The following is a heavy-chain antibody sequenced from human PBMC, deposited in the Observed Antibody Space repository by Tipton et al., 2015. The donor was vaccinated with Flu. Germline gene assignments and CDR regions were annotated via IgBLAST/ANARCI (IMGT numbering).Heavy chain of an antibody. CDR3: ARVVNGDRGEWGDNWFDP. CDR2: IYYSGST. J-gene: IGHJ5*02. D-gene: IGHD3-10*01. CDR1: GGSISSSSYY. V-gene: IGHV4-39*07. Sequence: TLSLTCTVSGGSISSSSYYWGWIRQPPGKGLEWIGSIYYSGSTYYNPSLKSRVTISVDTSKNQFSLKLSSVTAADTAVYYCARVVNGDRGEWGDNWFDPWGPGTLVTVSS.